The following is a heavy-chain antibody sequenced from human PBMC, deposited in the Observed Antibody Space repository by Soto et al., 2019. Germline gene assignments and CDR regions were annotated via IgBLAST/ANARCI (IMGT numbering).Heavy chain of an antibody. J-gene: IGHJ5*01. CDR2: IYYSGST. Sequence: QVKLQESGPGLVLPSQTLSLTCTVSGGSISSGGYYWSWIRQHPGKGLEWIVYIYYSGSTYYNPSHKSRVTISVDTSKNEFSLKLSSVSAAATAVYYCARASTSAVTTFDSWGQGTLVTVSS. CDR1: GGSISSGGYY. V-gene: IGHV4-31*03. CDR3: ARASTSAVTTFDS. D-gene: IGHD4-17*01.